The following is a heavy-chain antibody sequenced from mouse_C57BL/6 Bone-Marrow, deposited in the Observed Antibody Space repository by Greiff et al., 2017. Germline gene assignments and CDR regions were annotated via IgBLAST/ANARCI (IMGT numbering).Heavy chain of an antibody. CDR1: GFTFTDYY. J-gene: IGHJ4*01. CDR3: ARERAAQSAMDD. Sequence: DVKLVESGGGLVQPGGSLSLSCAASGFTFTDYYMSWVRQPPGKGLEWLGFIRNRANGYTTEYSASVKGRFTIFRDNSQSILYLQMHALGAEDSATYYCARERAAQSAMDDWGQGTSVTVSS. CDR2: IRNRANGYTT. V-gene: IGHV7-3*01. D-gene: IGHD3-2*02.